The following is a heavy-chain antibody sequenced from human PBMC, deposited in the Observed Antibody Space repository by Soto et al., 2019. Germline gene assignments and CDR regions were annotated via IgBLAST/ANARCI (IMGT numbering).Heavy chain of an antibody. CDR3: ARAYSGYDCRVDY. CDR1: GYSISSGYY. D-gene: IGHD5-12*01. J-gene: IGHJ4*02. Sequence: PSETLSLTCAVSGYSISSGYYWGWIRQPPGKGLEWIGSIYHSGSTYYNPSLKSRVTISVDTSKNQFSLKLSSVTAADTAVYYCARAYSGYDCRVDYWGQGTLVTVSS. V-gene: IGHV4-38-2*01. CDR2: IYHSGST.